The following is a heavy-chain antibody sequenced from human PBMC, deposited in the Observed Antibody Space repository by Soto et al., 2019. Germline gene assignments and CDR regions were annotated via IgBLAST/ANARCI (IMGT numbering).Heavy chain of an antibody. CDR3: VKGLDRASLDF. V-gene: IGHV3-23*01. J-gene: IGHJ4*02. CDR2: LTADSDDT. Sequence: EVQLLESGGTLVQPGGSLRLSCVASGFTFSTHTMNWVRQAPGKGLEWVSRLTADSDDTSYADSIKGRFTISRDNSKXXXXXXXXXXXXXXXAIYYCVKGLDRASLDFWGQGALVTVSS. CDR1: GFTFSTHT. D-gene: IGHD3-10*02.